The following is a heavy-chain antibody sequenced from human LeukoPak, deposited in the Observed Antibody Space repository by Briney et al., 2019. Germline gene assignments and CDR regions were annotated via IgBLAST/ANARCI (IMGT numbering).Heavy chain of an antibody. V-gene: IGHV1-69*04. CDR1: GGTFSSYA. CDR2: IIPILGIA. CDR3: ARGPIYCSSTSCYDYYYGMDV. D-gene: IGHD2-2*01. J-gene: IGHJ6*02. Sequence: GASVTVSCKASGGTFSSYAISWVRQAPGQGLEWMGRIIPILGIANYAQKFQGRVTITADKSTSTAYMELSSLRSEDTAVYYCARGPIYCSSTSCYDYYYGMDVWGQGTTVTVSS.